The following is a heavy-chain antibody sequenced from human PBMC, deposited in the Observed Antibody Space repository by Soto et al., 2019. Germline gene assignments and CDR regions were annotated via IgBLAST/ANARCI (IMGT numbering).Heavy chain of an antibody. CDR1: FASISWVN. CDR3: ARDLWGYCGTDCYPLDV. D-gene: IGHD2-21*02. CDR2: MYNTGST. Sequence: SDTQSLSYAFSFASISWVNWRWIGQPPGKGLEWIGYMYNTGSTVYNPSFKSRVTISVDTSKNQFSLKLNSVTAADTAVYYCARDLWGYCGTDCYPLDVWGQGTTVT. J-gene: IGHJ6*02. V-gene: IGHV4-59*01.